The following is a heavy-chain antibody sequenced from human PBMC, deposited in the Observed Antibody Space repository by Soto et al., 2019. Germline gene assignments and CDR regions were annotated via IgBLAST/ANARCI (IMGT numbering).Heavy chain of an antibody. CDR1: GFNFGDYA. CDR3: SRYPEY. V-gene: IGHV3-49*05. CDR2: IRSKLYGGTI. Sequence: EVQLVESGGGLVKPGRSLRLSCTASGFNFGDYAMAWLRQAPGKGLEWVSFIRSKLYGGTIEYAASVKGRFTISRDDSRSIAYLQMNSLKTEDTGVYYCSRYPEYWGQGTLVTVSS. J-gene: IGHJ4*02.